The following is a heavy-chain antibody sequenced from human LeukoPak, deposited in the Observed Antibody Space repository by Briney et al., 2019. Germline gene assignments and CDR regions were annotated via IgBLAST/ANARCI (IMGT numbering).Heavy chain of an antibody. D-gene: IGHD5-18*01. CDR2: INPNSGGT. CDR1: GYTFTGYY. J-gene: IGHJ4*02. CDR3: ARDPPQLSYYFDY. Sequence: ASVKVSCKASGYTFTGYYMHWVRQAPGQGLEWMGWINPNSGGTNYAQKFQGRVTMTRDTSISTAYMELSRLRSDDTAVYYCARDPPQLSYYFDYWGQGTLVTVSS. V-gene: IGHV1-2*02.